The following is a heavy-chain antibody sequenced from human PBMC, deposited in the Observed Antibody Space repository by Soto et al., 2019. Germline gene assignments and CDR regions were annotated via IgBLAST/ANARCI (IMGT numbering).Heavy chain of an antibody. D-gene: IGHD3-22*01. Sequence: GASVKVSCKASGYTFTGYYMHWVRQAPGQGLEWMGWINPNSGGTNYAQKFQGRVTMTRDTSIGTAYMELSRLRSDDTAVYYCARENGYGLRTYYYDSSGYYYDYWGQGTLVTVSS. V-gene: IGHV1-2*02. J-gene: IGHJ4*02. CDR3: ARENGYGLRTYYYDSSGYYYDY. CDR2: INPNSGGT. CDR1: GYTFTGYY.